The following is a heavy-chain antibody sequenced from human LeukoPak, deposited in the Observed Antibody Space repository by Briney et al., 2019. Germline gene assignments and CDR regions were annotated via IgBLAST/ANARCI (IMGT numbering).Heavy chain of an antibody. Sequence: ASVKVSCKASGYTFTSYYMHWVRQAPGQGLEWMGMINPSGGSTSYAQKFQGRVTMTRDTSTSTAYMELSSLRSEDTAVYYCARDSSGWTTRGYFDYWGQGTLVTVSS. V-gene: IGHV1-46*01. CDR1: GYTFTSYY. CDR3: ARDSSGWTTRGYFDY. CDR2: INPSGGST. D-gene: IGHD6-19*01. J-gene: IGHJ4*02.